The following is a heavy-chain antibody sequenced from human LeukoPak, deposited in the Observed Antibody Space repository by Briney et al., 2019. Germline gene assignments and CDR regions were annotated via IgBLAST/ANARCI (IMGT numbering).Heavy chain of an antibody. CDR2: ISGSGGST. J-gene: IGHJ4*02. V-gene: IGHV3-23*01. CDR1: GFTFSRHG. Sequence: GGSLRLSCAASGFTFSRHGMHWVRQAPGKGLEWVSAISGSGGSTYYADSVKGRFTISRDNSKNTLYLQMNSLRAEDTAVYYCAKDLWFGELSPYDYWGQGTLVTVSS. CDR3: AKDLWFGELSPYDY. D-gene: IGHD3-10*01.